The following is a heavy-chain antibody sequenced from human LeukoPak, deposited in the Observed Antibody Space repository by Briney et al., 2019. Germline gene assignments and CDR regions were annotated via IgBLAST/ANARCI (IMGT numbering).Heavy chain of an antibody. D-gene: IGHD2-2*01. CDR2: VSSSSSTI. CDR1: GFTFSSYN. CDR3: AIETGYSCSSTSCYYFDY. V-gene: IGHV3-48*01. J-gene: IGHJ4*02. Sequence: GGSLRLSCAASGFTFSSYNMNWVRQAPGKGLEWISYVSSSSSTIYYADSVKGRFTISRDNSKNTLYLQMNGLRAEDTAVYYCAIETGYSCSSTSCYYFDYWGQGTLVTVSS.